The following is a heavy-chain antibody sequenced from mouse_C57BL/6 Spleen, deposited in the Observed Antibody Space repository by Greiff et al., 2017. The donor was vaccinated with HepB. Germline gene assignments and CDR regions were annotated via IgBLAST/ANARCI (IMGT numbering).Heavy chain of an antibody. CDR3: ARFSYDYNWYFDV. CDR1: GYAFSSSW. CDR2: IYPGDGDT. Sequence: QVQLQQSGPELVKPGASVKISCKASGYAFSSSWMNWVKQRPGKGLEWIGRIYPGDGDTNYNGKFKGKATLTADKSSSTAYMQLSSLTSEDSAVYFCARFSYDYNWYFDVWGTGTTVTVSS. J-gene: IGHJ1*03. D-gene: IGHD2-4*01. V-gene: IGHV1-82*01.